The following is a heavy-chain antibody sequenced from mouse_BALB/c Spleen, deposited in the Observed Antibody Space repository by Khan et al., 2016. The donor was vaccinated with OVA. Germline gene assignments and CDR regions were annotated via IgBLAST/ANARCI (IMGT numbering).Heavy chain of an antibody. D-gene: IGHD2-2*01. J-gene: IGHJ3*01. CDR3: PRHGYVAWFTY. CDR1: GYSFTSYY. Sequence: EVQLQQSGPELMKPGTSVKISCKASGYSFTSYYIHWVMQSHGKSLEWIGYVDPFSGDTTYNQKFKGKATLTVDKSSSTAYIHLSNLTSEDSAVXYVPRHGYVAWFTYWAQGLLVPVPA. CDR2: VDPFSGDT. V-gene: IGHV1S135*01.